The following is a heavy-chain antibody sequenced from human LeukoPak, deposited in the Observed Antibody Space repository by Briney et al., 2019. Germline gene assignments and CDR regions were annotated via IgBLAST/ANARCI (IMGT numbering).Heavy chain of an antibody. CDR3: AKGGIQLWANDAFDI. D-gene: IGHD5-18*01. V-gene: IGHV3-9*01. Sequence: QTGGSLRLSCAASGFTLSSYAMNWVRQAPGKGLEWVSGIGWNSGSIGYADSVKGRFTISRDNAKNSLYLQMNSLRAEDTALYYCAKGGIQLWANDAFDIWGQGTMVTVSS. CDR2: IGWNSGSI. CDR1: GFTLSSYA. J-gene: IGHJ3*02.